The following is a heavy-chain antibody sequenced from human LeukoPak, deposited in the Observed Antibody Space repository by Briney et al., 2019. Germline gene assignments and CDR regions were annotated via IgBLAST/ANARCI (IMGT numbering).Heavy chain of an antibody. V-gene: IGHV3-23*01. D-gene: IGHD2-15*01. CDR3: ARDLRSGGIGLAFDI. CDR1: GFTFSSYA. Sequence: GGSLRLSCAASGFTFSSYAMSWVRQAPGKGLEWVSVISGSAGSTYYADSVKGRFTISRDNSKNTLYLQMNSLRAEDTAVYYCARDLRSGGIGLAFDIWGQGTMVTVSS. J-gene: IGHJ3*02. CDR2: ISGSAGST.